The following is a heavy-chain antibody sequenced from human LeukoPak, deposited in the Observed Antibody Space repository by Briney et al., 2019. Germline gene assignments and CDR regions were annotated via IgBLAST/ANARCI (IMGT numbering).Heavy chain of an antibody. D-gene: IGHD5-12*01. J-gene: IGHJ4*02. V-gene: IGHV4-38-2*02. Sequence: SETLSLTCTVSGYYISSGYYWGWIWQPPGKGLEWIGNIDHSGSTYCNPSLKSRVTISADTSKNQFSLKLSSVTAADTAVYYCARAGYDWNYDHWGQGTLVTVSS. CDR2: IDHSGST. CDR1: GYYISSGYY. CDR3: ARAGYDWNYDH.